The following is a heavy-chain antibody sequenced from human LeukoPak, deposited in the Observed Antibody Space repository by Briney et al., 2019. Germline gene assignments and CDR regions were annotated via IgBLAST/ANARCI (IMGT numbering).Heavy chain of an antibody. CDR1: GFVFGDYG. CDR3: AKHYYGSGSQKYYFDY. V-gene: IGHV3-30*02. J-gene: IGHJ4*02. D-gene: IGHD3-10*01. CDR2: VRNDGSDK. Sequence: GGSLRLTCAASGFVFGDYGMHWVRQAPGKGLEWVTMVRNDGSDKYYADSVKGRFTISRDNSKNTLYLQMNSLRPEDTAVYYCAKHYYGSGSQKYYFDYWGQGTLVTVSS.